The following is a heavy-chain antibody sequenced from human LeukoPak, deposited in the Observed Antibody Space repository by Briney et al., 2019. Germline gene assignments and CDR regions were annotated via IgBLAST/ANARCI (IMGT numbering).Heavy chain of an antibody. CDR1: GFTFSSYA. CDR3: AKDFHRLGEFDAFDI. D-gene: IGHD3-16*01. CDR2: IKQDGSEK. V-gene: IGHV3-7*03. Sequence: PGGSLRLSCAASGFTFSSYAMSWVRQAPGKGLEWVANIKQDGSEKYYVDSVKGRFTISRDNAKNSLYLQMNSLRAEDTALYYCAKDFHRLGEFDAFDIWGQGTMVTVSS. J-gene: IGHJ3*02.